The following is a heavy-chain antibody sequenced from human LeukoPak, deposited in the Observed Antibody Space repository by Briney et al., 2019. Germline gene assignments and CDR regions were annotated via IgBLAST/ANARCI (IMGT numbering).Heavy chain of an antibody. Sequence: SETLSLTCTVSGGSISSSNYYWNWIRQPAGKGLEWIGRIYTSGSTNYNPSLKSRVTISVDTSKNQFSLKLSSVTAADTAVYYCARAALYSSGWYNWFDPWGQGTLVTVSS. V-gene: IGHV4-61*02. CDR1: GGSISSSNYY. CDR2: IYTSGST. D-gene: IGHD6-19*01. CDR3: ARAALYSSGWYNWFDP. J-gene: IGHJ5*02.